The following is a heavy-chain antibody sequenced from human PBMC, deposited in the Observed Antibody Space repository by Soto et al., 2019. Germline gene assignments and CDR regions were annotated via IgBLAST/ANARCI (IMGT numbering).Heavy chain of an antibody. CDR2: ISYDGSHK. J-gene: IGHJ6*02. Sequence: QEQLVESGGGVVQPGGSLRLSCTASGFTFSTYAIHWVRQAPGKGLEWVAVISYDGSHKYYADAVEGRFTISRDNSKNTLYLQMTGLRAEDTAVYYCARALRNRGESYLPNMDVWGQGTTVTVSS. CDR1: GFTFSTYA. D-gene: IGHD7-27*01. CDR3: ARALRNRGESYLPNMDV. V-gene: IGHV3-30-3*01.